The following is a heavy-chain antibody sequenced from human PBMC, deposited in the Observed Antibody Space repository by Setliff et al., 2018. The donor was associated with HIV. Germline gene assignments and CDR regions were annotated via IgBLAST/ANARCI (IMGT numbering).Heavy chain of an antibody. D-gene: IGHD2-2*01. CDR1: GYSFTGYY. J-gene: IGHJ4*02. V-gene: IGHV1-2*06. CDR3: ARKDGVGYCDSNSCYGIGPIDF. CDR2: INPKSGAT. Sequence: ASVKVSCKASGYSFTGYYVNWVRQAPGQGLEWMGRINPKSGATNLAQKFQGRVTLIRDTSVTPVYMELTSLRSDDTAVYYCARKDGVGYCDSNSCYGIGPIDFWGQGSLVTVSS.